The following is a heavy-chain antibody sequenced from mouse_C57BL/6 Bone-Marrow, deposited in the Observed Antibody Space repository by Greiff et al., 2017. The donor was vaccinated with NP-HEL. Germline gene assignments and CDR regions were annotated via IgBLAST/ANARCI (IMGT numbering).Heavy chain of an antibody. CDR3: ARGSGYWFAY. V-gene: IGHV1-81*01. CDR1: GYTFTSYG. CDR2: IYPRSGNT. D-gene: IGHD2-2*01. J-gene: IGHJ3*01. Sequence: QVQLQQSGAELARPGASVKLSCEASGYTFTSYGISWVKQRTGQGLEWIGEIYPRSGNTYYNEKFKGKATLTADKSSSTAYMELRSLTSEDSAVYFCARGSGYWFAYWGQGTLVTVSA.